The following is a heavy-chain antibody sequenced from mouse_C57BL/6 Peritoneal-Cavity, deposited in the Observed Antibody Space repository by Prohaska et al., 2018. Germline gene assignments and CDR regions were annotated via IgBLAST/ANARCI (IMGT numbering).Heavy chain of an antibody. V-gene: IGHV1-78*01. CDR2: IYPRDGST. D-gene: IGHD1-1*01. CDR3: AKGGYYYPYYFDY. Sequence: KQRPEQGLEWIGYIYPRDGSTKYNEKFKGKATLTADKSSSTAYMQLSSLTSEDSAVYFCAKGGYYYPYYFDYWGQGTTLTVSS. J-gene: IGHJ2*01.